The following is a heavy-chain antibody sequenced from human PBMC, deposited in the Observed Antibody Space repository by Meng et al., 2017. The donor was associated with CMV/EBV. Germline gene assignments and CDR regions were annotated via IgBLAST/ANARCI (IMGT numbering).Heavy chain of an antibody. D-gene: IGHD1-20*01. V-gene: IGHV4-34*01. CDR3: ARFDNCKACFDY. Sequence: SETLSLTCAVYGGSFSGYYWSWIRQPPGKGLEWIGEINHSGSTNYNPSLKSRVTISVDTSKNQFSLKLSSVTAADTAVYYCARFDNCKACFDYWGQGTLVTVSS. CDR2: INHSGST. CDR1: GGSFSGYY. J-gene: IGHJ4*02.